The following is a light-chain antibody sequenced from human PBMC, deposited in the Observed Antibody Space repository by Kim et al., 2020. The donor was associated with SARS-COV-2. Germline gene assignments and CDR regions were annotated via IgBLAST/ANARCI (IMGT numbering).Light chain of an antibody. CDR2: QDS. Sequence: VSPGQTASITCSGDKLGDKYACWYQQKPSQSPVLVIYQDSKRPSGIPGRFSGSNSGNTATLTISGTQAMDEADYYCQAWDSSTGVVFGGGTQLTVL. CDR3: QAWDSSTGVV. J-gene: IGLJ2*01. V-gene: IGLV3-1*01. CDR1: KLGDKY.